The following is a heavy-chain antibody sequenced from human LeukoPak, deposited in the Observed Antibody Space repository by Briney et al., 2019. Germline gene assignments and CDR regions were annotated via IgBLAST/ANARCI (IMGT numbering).Heavy chain of an antibody. D-gene: IGHD3-9*01. V-gene: IGHV3-48*04. Sequence: GGSLRLSCAASGFTFSSYSMNWVRQAPGKGLEWVSYISSSSSTIYYADSVKGRFTISRDNAKNSLYLQMNSLRAEDTAVYYCAREYYDILTGNYYGMDVWGQGTTVTVSS. J-gene: IGHJ6*02. CDR1: GFTFSSYS. CDR3: AREYYDILTGNYYGMDV. CDR2: ISSSSSTI.